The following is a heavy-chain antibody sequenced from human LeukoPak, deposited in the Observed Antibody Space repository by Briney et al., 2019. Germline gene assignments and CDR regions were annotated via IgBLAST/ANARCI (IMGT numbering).Heavy chain of an antibody. J-gene: IGHJ4*02. CDR1: GGSISSY. CDR3: ARHPTRFVPASGFDY. Sequence: SETPSLTCTVSGGSISSYWSWIRQPPGKGLEWIGYIYYSGSTNYNPSLKSRVTISVDTSKNQFSLKLSSVTAADTAVYYCARHPTRFVPASGFDYWGQGTLVTVSS. V-gene: IGHV4-59*08. CDR2: IYYSGST. D-gene: IGHD2-21*01.